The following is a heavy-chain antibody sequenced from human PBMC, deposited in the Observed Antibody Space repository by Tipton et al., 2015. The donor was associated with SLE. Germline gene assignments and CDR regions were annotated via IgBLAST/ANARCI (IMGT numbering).Heavy chain of an antibody. Sequence: SLRLSCAASGFIFSSFGMHWVRQAPGKGLEWVTVIWYDGSNKYYADSVKGRFTISRDNSKNTLYLQMNSLRAEDTAVYYCASTGYDSYYYYYMDVWGKGTTVTVSS. CDR2: IWYDGSNK. V-gene: IGHV3-33*01. J-gene: IGHJ6*03. D-gene: IGHD3-22*01. CDR1: GFIFSSFG. CDR3: ASTGYDSYYYYYMDV.